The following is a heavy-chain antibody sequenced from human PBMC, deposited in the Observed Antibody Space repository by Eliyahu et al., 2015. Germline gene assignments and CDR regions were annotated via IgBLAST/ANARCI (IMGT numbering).Heavy chain of an antibody. D-gene: IGHD1-26*01. CDR1: GFTFSRYA. Sequence: RSLRLSCAASGFTFSRYAMHWVRQAPGKGLEWVAVISYDGSNKYYADSVKGRFTISRDNSKNTLYLQMNSLRAEDTALYYCARDFHGSYSRSDAFDIWGQGTMVTVSS. CDR2: ISYDGSNK. CDR3: ARDFHGSYSRSDAFDI. J-gene: IGHJ3*02. V-gene: IGHV3-30-3*01.